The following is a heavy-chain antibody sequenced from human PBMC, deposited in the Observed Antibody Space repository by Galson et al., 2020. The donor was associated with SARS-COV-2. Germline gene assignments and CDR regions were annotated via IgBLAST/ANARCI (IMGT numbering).Heavy chain of an antibody. CDR3: AKSFVDTAGRDLFDH. V-gene: IGHV3-30*18. Sequence: TGGSLRLSCAASGLTFSTYGMHWVRQAPGKGLERVAVISFDGSDISYTDSVQGRFTISRDNSKNTLYLQMNSLRPEDTAVYYCAKSFVDTAGRDLFDHWGQGTLVTVSS. D-gene: IGHD5-18*01. CDR2: ISFDGSDI. J-gene: IGHJ4*02. CDR1: GLTFSTYG.